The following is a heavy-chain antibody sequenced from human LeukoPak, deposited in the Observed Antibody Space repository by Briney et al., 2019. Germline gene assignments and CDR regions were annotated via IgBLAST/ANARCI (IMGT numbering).Heavy chain of an antibody. Sequence: SETLTLTCAVYGGSFSGYYWSWIRQPPGKGLEWIGEINHSGSTNYIPSLKSRVTISVDTSKNQFSLKLSSVTAADTAVYYCARPPYGDYGFYWGQGTLVTVSS. V-gene: IGHV4-34*01. CDR1: GGSFSGYY. CDR3: ARPPYGDYGFY. CDR2: INHSGST. J-gene: IGHJ4*02. D-gene: IGHD4-17*01.